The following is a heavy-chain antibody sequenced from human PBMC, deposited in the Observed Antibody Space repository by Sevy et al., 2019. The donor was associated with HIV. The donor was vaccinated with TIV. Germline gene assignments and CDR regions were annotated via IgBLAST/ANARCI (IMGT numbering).Heavy chain of an antibody. J-gene: IGHJ4*02. CDR3: ARDGDGDAYIWGSHRHFDY. Sequence: GGSLRLSCAASGFTFSSYSMNWVRQAPGKGLGWVSYSISSSSTIYYEDSLKGRFTISRDNAKNSLYLQMNSLSAEDTAVYYCARDGDGDAYIWGSHRHFDYWGQGTLVTVSS. CDR1: GFTFSSYS. CDR2: SISSSSTI. D-gene: IGHD3-16*02. V-gene: IGHV3-48*01.